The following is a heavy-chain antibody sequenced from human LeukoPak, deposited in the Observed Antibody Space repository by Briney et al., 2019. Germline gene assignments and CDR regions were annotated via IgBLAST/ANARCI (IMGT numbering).Heavy chain of an antibody. D-gene: IGHD2-21*02. CDR2: ISSSSSTI. CDR3: ARVPHIVVVTAIPDAFDV. J-gene: IGHJ3*01. V-gene: IGHV3-48*01. Sequence: GGSLRLSCAASVFTFSSYSMNWVRQAPGKGLEWVSYISSSSSTIYYADSVKGRFTISRDNAKNSLYLQMNSLRAEDTAVYYCARVPHIVVVTAIPDAFDVWGQGTMVTVSS. CDR1: VFTFSSYS.